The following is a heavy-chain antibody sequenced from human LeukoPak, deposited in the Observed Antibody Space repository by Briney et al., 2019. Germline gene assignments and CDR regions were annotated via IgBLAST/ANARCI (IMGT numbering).Heavy chain of an antibody. D-gene: IGHD6-13*01. CDR1: GYTFTSYG. CDR2: ISAYNGNT. Sequence: ASVKVSCKASGYTFTSYGISWVRQAPGQGLEWMGWISAYNGNTNYAQKLQGRVTMTTDTSTSTAYMELRSLRSDDTAVYYCARAASASSSWYVRYYFDYWGQGTLVTVSS. J-gene: IGHJ4*02. CDR3: ARAASASSSWYVRYYFDY. V-gene: IGHV1-18*01.